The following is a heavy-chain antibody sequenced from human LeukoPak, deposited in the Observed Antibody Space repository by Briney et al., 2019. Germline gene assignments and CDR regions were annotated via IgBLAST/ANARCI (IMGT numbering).Heavy chain of an antibody. J-gene: IGHJ4*02. V-gene: IGHV3-53*01. D-gene: IGHD3-22*01. CDR3: ARRAGDYSHPYDY. CDR1: EFSVSSNS. CDR2: IYSGGNT. Sequence: PTGGSLRLSCAASEFSVSSNSMSWVRQAPGKGLEWVSFIYSGGNTHNSDSVKGRFTISRDNSKNTLYLQMNSLRAEDTAVYYCARRAGDYSHPYDYWGQGTLVTVSS.